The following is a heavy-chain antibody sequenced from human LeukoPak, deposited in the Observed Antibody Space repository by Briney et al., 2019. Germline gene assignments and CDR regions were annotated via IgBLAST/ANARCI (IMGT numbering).Heavy chain of an antibody. CDR1: GGTFSSYA. CDR3: ARDEKHGPSSSWYEYYFDY. CDR2: IIPIFGTA. V-gene: IGHV1-69*13. Sequence: SVKVSCKASGGTFSSYAINWVRQAPGQGLEWMGGIIPIFGTANYAQKFQGRVTITAAESTSTAYMELSSLRSEDTAVYYCARDEKHGPSSSWYEYYFDYWGQGTLVAVSS. D-gene: IGHD6-13*01. J-gene: IGHJ4*02.